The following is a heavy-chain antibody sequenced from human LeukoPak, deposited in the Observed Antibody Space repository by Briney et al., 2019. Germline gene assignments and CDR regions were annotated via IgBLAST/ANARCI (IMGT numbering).Heavy chain of an antibody. D-gene: IGHD2-21*02. J-gene: IGHJ4*02. Sequence: GGSPRLSCAASGFTFSSYSMNWVRQAPGKGLEWVSSISSSSSYIYYADSVKGRFTISRDNAKNSLYLQMNSLRAEDTAVYYCARDEEGYCGGDCYFDYWGQGTLVTVSS. V-gene: IGHV3-21*01. CDR2: ISSSSSYI. CDR3: ARDEEGYCGGDCYFDY. CDR1: GFTFSSYS.